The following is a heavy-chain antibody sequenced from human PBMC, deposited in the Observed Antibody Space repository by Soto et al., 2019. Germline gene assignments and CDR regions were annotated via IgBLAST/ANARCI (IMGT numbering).Heavy chain of an antibody. V-gene: IGHV4-31*03. CDR1: GDSISSGDYY. CDR2: IYYSGST. CDR3: ARDLYLQGGMDV. Sequence: QVQLQESGPGLVKPSQTLSLTCTVSGDSISSGDYYWSWIRQHPGKGLEWIGYIYYSGSTSYNPSFKSRVTISVDTSKNQSSLRLSSVTAADTAVYYCARDLYLQGGMDVWGQGTTVTVSS. J-gene: IGHJ6*02.